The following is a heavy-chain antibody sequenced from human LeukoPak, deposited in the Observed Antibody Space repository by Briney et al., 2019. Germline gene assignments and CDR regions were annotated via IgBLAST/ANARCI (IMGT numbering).Heavy chain of an antibody. D-gene: IGHD4-17*01. CDR2: INHSGST. CDR3: ARERKRSTVTTFDYYMDV. V-gene: IGHV4-34*01. Sequence: SETLSLTCAVYGGSLSGYYWSWIRQPPGKGLEWIGEINHSGSTNYNPSLKSRVTISVDTSKNQFSLKLSSVTAADTAVYYCARERKRSTVTTFDYYMDVWGKGTTVTVSS. CDR1: GGSLSGYY. J-gene: IGHJ6*03.